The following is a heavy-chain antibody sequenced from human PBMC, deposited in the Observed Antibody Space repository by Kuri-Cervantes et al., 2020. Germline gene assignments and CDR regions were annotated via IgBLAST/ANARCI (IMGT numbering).Heavy chain of an antibody. CDR1: DFTFSTYA. CDR3: ARERVPDY. CDR2: LSGSGGTT. J-gene: IGHJ4*02. D-gene: IGHD3-10*01. Sequence: GESLKISCAASDFTFSTYAMSWVRQAPGKGLEWVSTLSGSGGTTYYADSVKGRFTISRDNSKNTLYLQMNSLRAEDTAVYYCARERVPDYWGQGTLVTVSS. V-gene: IGHV3-23*01.